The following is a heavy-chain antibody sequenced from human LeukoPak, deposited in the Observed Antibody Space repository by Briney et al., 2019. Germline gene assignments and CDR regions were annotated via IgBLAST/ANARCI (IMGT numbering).Heavy chain of an antibody. D-gene: IGHD3-10*01. CDR1: GFTFSSYS. V-gene: IGHV3-21*01. J-gene: IGHJ6*03. CDR3: ARGALWFGELGYYYYYMDV. Sequence: GGSLRLSCAASGFTFSSYSMNWVRQAPGKGLEWVSSISSSSSYIYYADSVKGRFTISRDNAKNSLYLQMNSLRAEDTAVYYCARGALWFGELGYYYYYMDVWGKGTTVTVSS. CDR2: ISSSSSYI.